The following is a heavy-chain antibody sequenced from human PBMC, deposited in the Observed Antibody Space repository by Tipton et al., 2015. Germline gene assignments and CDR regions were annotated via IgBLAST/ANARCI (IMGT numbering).Heavy chain of an antibody. CDR2: IDYSGST. Sequence: LRLSCSVSGGSISSSSYVWGWIRQPPGKGLEWLGTIDYSGSTSHNPSRMSRVSISVDTAKNQFSLKLYSVTAADTAVYYCARGHCFNSGCHPQDEAFDIWGHGTMLTVSS. J-gene: IGHJ3*02. CDR1: GGSISSSSYV. V-gene: IGHV4-39*01. CDR3: ARGHCFNSGCHPQDEAFDI. D-gene: IGHD2-21*01.